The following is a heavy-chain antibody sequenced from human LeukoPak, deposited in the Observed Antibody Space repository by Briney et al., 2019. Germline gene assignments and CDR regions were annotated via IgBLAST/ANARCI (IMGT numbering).Heavy chain of an antibody. CDR1: GFTFDDYA. D-gene: IGHD1-1*01. J-gene: IGHJ6*03. V-gene: IGHV3-43D*03. CDR2: ISWDGGTT. CDR3: SRGQLVDYYFYHMDV. Sequence: GGSLRLSCAASGFTFDDYAMLWVRQAPGKGLEWVSLISWDGGTTYYADSVKGRLTISRDNSKNSLYLQMNSLRAEDTAFYYCSRGQLVDYYFYHMDVWGKGTTVTVSS.